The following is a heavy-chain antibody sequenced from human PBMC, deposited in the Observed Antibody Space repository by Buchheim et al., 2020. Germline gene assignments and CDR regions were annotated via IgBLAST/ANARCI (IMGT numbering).Heavy chain of an antibody. CDR1: GFTFSSYG. Sequence: QVQLVESGGGVVQPGRSLRLSCAASGFTFSSYGMHWVRQAPGKGLEWVAVIWYDGSNKYYADSVKGRFTISRDNSKNTLYLQMNSLRAEDTAVYYCAREIDYGDYYYFDYWGQGTL. CDR3: AREIDYGDYYYFDY. V-gene: IGHV3-33*01. D-gene: IGHD4-17*01. CDR2: IWYDGSNK. J-gene: IGHJ4*02.